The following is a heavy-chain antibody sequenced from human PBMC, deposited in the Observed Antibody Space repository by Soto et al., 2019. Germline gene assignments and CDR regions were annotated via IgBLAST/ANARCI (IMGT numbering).Heavy chain of an antibody. Sequence: GASVKVSCKASGYTFTSYAMHWVRQAPGQRLEWMGWINAGNGNTKYSQKFQGRVTITRDTSASTAYMELSSLRSEDTAVYYCARDDYGDYGGYYYGMDVWGQGTTVTVSS. J-gene: IGHJ6*02. D-gene: IGHD4-17*01. CDR2: INAGNGNT. CDR1: GYTFTSYA. V-gene: IGHV1-3*01. CDR3: ARDDYGDYGGYYYGMDV.